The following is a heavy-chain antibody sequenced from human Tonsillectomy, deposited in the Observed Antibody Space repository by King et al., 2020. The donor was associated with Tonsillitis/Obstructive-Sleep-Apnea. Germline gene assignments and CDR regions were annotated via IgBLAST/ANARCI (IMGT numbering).Heavy chain of an antibody. CDR1: GFTVSSNY. V-gene: IGHV3-66*01. CDR2: IYSGGST. D-gene: IGHD4-11*01. CDR3: ARGMTTVNYYYYYDMDV. J-gene: IGHJ6*03. Sequence: VQLVESGGGLVQPGGSLRLSCAASGFTVSSNYMSWVRQAPGKGLEWVSVIYSGGSTYYADSVKGRFTISRDNSKNTLYLQMNSLRAEDTAVYYCARGMTTVNYYYYYDMDVWGKGTTVTVSS.